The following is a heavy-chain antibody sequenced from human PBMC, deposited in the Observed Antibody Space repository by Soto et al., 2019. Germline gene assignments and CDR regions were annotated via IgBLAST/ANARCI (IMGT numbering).Heavy chain of an antibody. Sequence: SETLSLTCAVSGGSISSSNWWSWVRQPPGKGLEWIGEIYHSESTNYNPSLKSRVTISVDKSKNQFSLKLSSVTAADTAVYYCARVYCTNGVCYVYGMDVWGQGTTVTVSS. D-gene: IGHD2-8*01. J-gene: IGHJ6*02. CDR1: GGSISSSNW. CDR2: IYHSEST. V-gene: IGHV4-4*02. CDR3: ARVYCTNGVCYVYGMDV.